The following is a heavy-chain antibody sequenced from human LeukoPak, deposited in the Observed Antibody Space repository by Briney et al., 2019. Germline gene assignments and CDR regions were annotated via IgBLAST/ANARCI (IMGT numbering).Heavy chain of an antibody. CDR1: GGSISSYY. CDR3: ARDYIDRRGYNDSSGYYYFDY. CDR2: IYTSGST. Sequence: SETLSLTCTVSGGSISSYYWSWIRQPAGKGLEWIGRIYTSGSTNYNPSLKSRVTMSVDTFKNQFSLKLSSVTAADTAVYYCARDYIDRRGYNDSSGYYYFDYWGQGTLVTVSS. J-gene: IGHJ4*02. D-gene: IGHD3-22*01. V-gene: IGHV4-4*07.